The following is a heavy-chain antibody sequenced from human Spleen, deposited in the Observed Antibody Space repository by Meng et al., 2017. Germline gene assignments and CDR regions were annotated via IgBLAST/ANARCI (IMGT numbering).Heavy chain of an antibody. V-gene: IGHV1-8*01. CDR1: GYTFTSYY. CDR3: ARMRSGFDIEY. D-gene: IGHD3-3*01. J-gene: IGHJ4*02. CDR2: MNPNSGNT. Sequence: QVPLVQSGAEVQKPGASVTLPCKASGYTFTSYYINWVRQATGQGLEWMGWMNPNSGNTGYEQKFQGRVTLTRSTSISTAHMELSSLRSEDTAVYYCARMRSGFDIEYWGQGTLVTVSS.